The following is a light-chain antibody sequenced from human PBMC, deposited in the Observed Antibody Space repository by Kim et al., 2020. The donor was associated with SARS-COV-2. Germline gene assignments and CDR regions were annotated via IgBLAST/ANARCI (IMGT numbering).Light chain of an antibody. CDR1: SSDIGAFKS. Sequence: GQSITISCTGTSSDIGAFKSVSWFQQPPGKAPKLMIYDVTERPSGISNRFSGSTSGNTASLTISGLQAEDEADYYCSSYTTANTRLFGTGTKVTVL. J-gene: IGLJ1*01. CDR2: DVT. V-gene: IGLV2-14*03. CDR3: SSYTTANTRL.